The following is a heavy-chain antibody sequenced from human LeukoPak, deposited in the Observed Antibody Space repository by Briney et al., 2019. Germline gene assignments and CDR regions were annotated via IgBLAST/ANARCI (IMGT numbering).Heavy chain of an antibody. CDR2: ISSSSSTI. CDR3: ARGQLYYDSSGFDY. CDR1: GFTFSSYS. J-gene: IGHJ4*02. V-gene: IGHV3-48*01. D-gene: IGHD3-22*01. Sequence: GGSLRLSCAASGFTFSSYSMNWVRQAPGKGLEWVSYISSSSSTIYYADSVKGRFTISRDNAKNSLYLQMNSLRAEDTAVYYCARGQLYYDSSGFDYWGQGTLVTVSS.